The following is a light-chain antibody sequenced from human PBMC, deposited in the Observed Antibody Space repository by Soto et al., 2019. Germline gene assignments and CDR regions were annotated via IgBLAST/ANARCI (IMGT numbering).Light chain of an antibody. CDR1: SSDVGSYNY. CDR2: DVS. Sequence: QSALTQPASVSGSPGQSITISCTGTSSDVGSYNYVSWYQQYPGKAPKLMIYDVSNRPSGVSYRFSASKSGNTPSLAISGLQAEDEADYSCSSYTPSSTHVVFGGATKLTVL. CDR3: SSYTPSSTHVV. J-gene: IGLJ2*01. V-gene: IGLV2-14*01.